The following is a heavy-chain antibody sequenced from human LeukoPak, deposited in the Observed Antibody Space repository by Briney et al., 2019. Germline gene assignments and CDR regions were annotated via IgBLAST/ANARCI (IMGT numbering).Heavy chain of an antibody. CDR2: IYYSGST. J-gene: IGHJ4*02. D-gene: IGHD3-22*01. V-gene: IGHV4-59*08. CDR1: GGSISSYY. CDR3: ARSYDSSELGVN. Sequence: SETLSLTCTVSGGSISSYYWSWTRQPPGKGLEWIGYIYYSGSTNYNPSLKSRVTISVDTSKNQFSLKLSSVTAADTAVYYCARSYDSSELGVNWGQGTLVTVSS.